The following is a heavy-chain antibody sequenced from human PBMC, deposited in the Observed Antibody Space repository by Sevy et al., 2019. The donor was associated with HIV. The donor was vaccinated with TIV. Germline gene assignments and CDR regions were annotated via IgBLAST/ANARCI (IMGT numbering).Heavy chain of an antibody. V-gene: IGHV4-59*01. CDR2: IYYNGNT. CDR3: ARGSDSSSWDTFDY. CDR1: GGSISSYY. J-gene: IGHJ4*02. Sequence: SETLSLTCTVSGGSISSYYWSWIRQPPGKGLEWIGYIYYNGNTIYNPSVKSRVTISLDTSQRQFSLRLTSVTAADTALYYCARGSDSSSWDTFDYWSQGTLVTVSS. D-gene: IGHD6-13*01.